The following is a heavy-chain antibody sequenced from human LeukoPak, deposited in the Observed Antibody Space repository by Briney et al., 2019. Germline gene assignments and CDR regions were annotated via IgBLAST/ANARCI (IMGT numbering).Heavy chain of an antibody. J-gene: IGHJ4*02. D-gene: IGHD4-17*01. CDR2: INHSGST. Sequence: PSETLSLTCAIYGGSFSGYYWSWIRQPPGKGLEWIGEINHSGSTNYNPSLKSRVTISVVTSKYQFSLKLSSVTAADTSVYCCARTTTVTGADFWGQGTLGSVSS. CDR3: ARTTTVTGADF. CDR1: GGSFSGYY. V-gene: IGHV4-34*01.